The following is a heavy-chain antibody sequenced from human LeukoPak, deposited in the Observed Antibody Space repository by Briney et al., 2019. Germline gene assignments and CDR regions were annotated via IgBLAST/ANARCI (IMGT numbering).Heavy chain of an antibody. V-gene: IGHV3-23*01. J-gene: IGHJ4*02. CDR3: AKRRYCDDVRCRDFDY. CDR1: GFTFRSYA. CDR2: ISVGGDAT. Sequence: GGSLRLSCAASGFTFRSYAMNRVRQAPGKGLEWVSAISVGGDATYYADSVKGRFTISRDNSKNTLYLEMNSLGAGDTAVYYCAKRRYCDDVRCRDFDYWGQGTLVTVSS. D-gene: IGHD2-15*01.